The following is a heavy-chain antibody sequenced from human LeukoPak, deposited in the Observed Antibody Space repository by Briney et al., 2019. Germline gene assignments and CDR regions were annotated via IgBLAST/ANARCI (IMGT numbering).Heavy chain of an antibody. CDR3: ARHGFGSGGSYDY. V-gene: IGHV4-38-2*02. Sequence: PSETLSLTCTVSGYSISSGYYWGWIRQPPGKGLEWIGSIYYSGSTYYNPSLKSRVTISVDTSKNQFSLKLSSVTAADTAVYYCARHGFGSGGSYDYWGQGTLVTVSS. J-gene: IGHJ4*02. CDR1: GYSISSGYY. CDR2: IYYSGST. D-gene: IGHD2-15*01.